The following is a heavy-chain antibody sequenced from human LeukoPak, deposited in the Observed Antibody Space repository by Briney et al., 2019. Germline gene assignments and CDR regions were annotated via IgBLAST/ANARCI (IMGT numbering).Heavy chain of an antibody. D-gene: IGHD6-13*01. Sequence: SETLSLTCAVYGGSFSGYYWSWIRQPPGKGLEWIGEINYSGSTNYNPSLKSRVTISVDTSKNQFSLKLSSVTAADTAVYYCARTPGYSSSWFPGYWGQGTLVTVSS. V-gene: IGHV4-34*01. CDR3: ARTPGYSSSWFPGY. J-gene: IGHJ4*02. CDR2: INYSGST. CDR1: GGSFSGYY.